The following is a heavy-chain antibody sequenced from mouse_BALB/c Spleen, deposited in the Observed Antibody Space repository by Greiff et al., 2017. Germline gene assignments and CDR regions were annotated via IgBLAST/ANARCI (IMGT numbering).Heavy chain of an antibody. CDR2: INSNGGST. V-gene: IGHV5-6-2*01. Sequence: DVQLVESGGGLVKLGGSLKLSCAASGFTFSSYYMSWVRQTPEKRLELVAAINSNGGSTYYPDTVKGRFTISRDNAKNTLYLQMSSLKSEDTALYYCARRVITTVVSAFDDWGQGTTLTVSS. CDR1: GFTFSSYY. D-gene: IGHD1-1*01. CDR3: ARRVITTVVSAFDD. J-gene: IGHJ2*01.